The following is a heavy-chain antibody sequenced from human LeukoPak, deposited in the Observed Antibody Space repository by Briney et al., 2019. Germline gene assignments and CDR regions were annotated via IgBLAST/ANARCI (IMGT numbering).Heavy chain of an antibody. CDR2: ISSSSSTI. D-gene: IGHD3-22*01. CDR1: GFTFSRYG. V-gene: IGHV3-48*01. CDR3: ARDNMYYDSSSGYSMRWFDP. J-gene: IGHJ5*02. Sequence: GGSLRLSCAASGFTFSRYGMHWVRQAPGKGLEWVSYISSSSSTIYYADSVKGRFTISRDNSKNTLYLQMNSLRAEDTAVYYCARDNMYYDSSSGYSMRWFDPWGQGTLVTVSS.